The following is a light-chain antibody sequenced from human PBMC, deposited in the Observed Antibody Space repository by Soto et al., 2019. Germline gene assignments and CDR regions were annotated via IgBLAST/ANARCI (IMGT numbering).Light chain of an antibody. CDR3: QQRSNWQGAT. V-gene: IGKV3-11*01. CDR2: DAS. Sequence: EIVVTQSPATLSLSPGERATLSCRASQSVSSYLAWYQQKPGQAPRLLIYDASNRATGIPARFSGSGSGTDFTLAISSLEPEDFAVYYCQQRSNWQGATSGGGTKVEIK. J-gene: IGKJ4*01. CDR1: QSVSSY.